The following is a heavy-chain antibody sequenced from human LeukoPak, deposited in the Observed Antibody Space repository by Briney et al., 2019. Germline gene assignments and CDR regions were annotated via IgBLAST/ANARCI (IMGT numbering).Heavy chain of an antibody. CDR3: ARWYYYASGSLDY. D-gene: IGHD3-10*01. Sequence: PGESLRLSCAASGFTFINYWMHWVRQAPGRGLECVANINQDGSEKNYVDSVKGRFTISRDNAKNSLYLQMNSLRDEDTAVYYCARWYYYASGSLDYWGQGTLVTVSS. CDR2: INQDGSEK. CDR1: GFTFINYW. V-gene: IGHV3-7*04. J-gene: IGHJ4*02.